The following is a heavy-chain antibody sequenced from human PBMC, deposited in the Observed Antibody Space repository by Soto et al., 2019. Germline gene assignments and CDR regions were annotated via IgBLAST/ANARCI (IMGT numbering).Heavy chain of an antibody. J-gene: IGHJ4*02. V-gene: IGHV3-74*01. CDR3: ATLNSFGSDY. CDR1: GVTFRSYW. CDR2: INSDGSAT. D-gene: IGHD5-18*01. Sequence: LRRSCGASGVTFRSYWMHWVRQTAGKGLVWVSQINSDGSATKYADSVKGRFTISRDNAKNTVYLQMNSLRAEDTAAYYCATLNSFGSDYWGQGSLVTVSS.